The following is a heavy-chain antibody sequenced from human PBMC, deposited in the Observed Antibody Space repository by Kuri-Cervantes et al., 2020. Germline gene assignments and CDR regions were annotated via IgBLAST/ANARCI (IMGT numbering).Heavy chain of an antibody. CDR2: ISAYDGDT. V-gene: IGHV1-18*01. CDR3: ARDQQLHNWFDP. D-gene: IGHD6-13*01. J-gene: IGHJ5*02. Sequence: ASVKVSCKASGYTFTTYAFSWVRQAPGQGLEWMAWISAYDGDTKYAQKFQGRVTMTTDTSTTTAYMELKSLRSDDTAVYYCARDQQLHNWFDPWGQGTLVTVSS. CDR1: GYTFTTYA.